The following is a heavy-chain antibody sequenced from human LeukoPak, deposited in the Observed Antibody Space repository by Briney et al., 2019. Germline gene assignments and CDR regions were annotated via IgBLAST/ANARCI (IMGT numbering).Heavy chain of an antibody. CDR1: GNYL. CDR2: INSDGSWT. Sequence: GGSLRLSCAASGNYLMHWVRQAPGKGLVWVSNINSDGSWTSYADSVKGRFTISKDNAKNTVYLQMNNLRAEDTAVYYCVSFYEAYWGRGTLVTVSS. D-gene: IGHD2/OR15-2a*01. J-gene: IGHJ4*02. V-gene: IGHV3-74*01. CDR3: VSFYEAY.